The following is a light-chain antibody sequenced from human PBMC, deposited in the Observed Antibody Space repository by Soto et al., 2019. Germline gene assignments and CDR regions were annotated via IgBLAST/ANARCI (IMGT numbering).Light chain of an antibody. CDR3: FLSYSGVSWV. V-gene: IGLV7-46*01. J-gene: IGLJ3*02. Sequence: QAVVTQEPSLTVSPGGTVTLTCGSSTGAVTSGHYPYCFQQKPGQAPRTLIYDTSNKHSWTPARFSGSLLGGKAALTLSGAQPEDEAEYYCFLSYSGVSWVFGGGTKLTVL. CDR2: DTS. CDR1: TGAVTSGHY.